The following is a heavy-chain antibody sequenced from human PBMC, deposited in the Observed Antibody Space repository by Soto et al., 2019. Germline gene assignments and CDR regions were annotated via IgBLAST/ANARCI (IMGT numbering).Heavy chain of an antibody. CDR1: GGSISSGGYS. J-gene: IGHJ4*02. V-gene: IGHV4-30-2*01. CDR2: IYHSGST. CDR3: AAGGGLPRYY. D-gene: IGHD5-12*01. Sequence: QLQLQESGSGLVKPSQTLSLTCAVSGGSISSGGYSWSWIRQPPGKGLEWIGYIYHSGSTYYNPSLXIXAXIXXDRSRTQFALKLSSVSAADTAVYYWAAGGGLPRYYWGQGTLVTVSS.